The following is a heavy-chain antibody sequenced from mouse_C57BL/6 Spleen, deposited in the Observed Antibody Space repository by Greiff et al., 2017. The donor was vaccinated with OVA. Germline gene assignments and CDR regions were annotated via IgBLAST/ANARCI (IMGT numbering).Heavy chain of an antibody. J-gene: IGHJ2*01. CDR2: ISNGGGST. CDR1: GFTFSDYY. CDR3: ARLYYGNYPFFDY. Sequence: EVMLVESGGGLVQPGGSLKLSCAASGFTFSDYYMYWVRQTPEKRLEWVAYISNGGGSTYYPDTVKGRFTISRDNAKNTLYLQMSRLKSEDTAMYYCARLYYGNYPFFDYWGQGTTLTVSS. D-gene: IGHD2-1*01. V-gene: IGHV5-12*01.